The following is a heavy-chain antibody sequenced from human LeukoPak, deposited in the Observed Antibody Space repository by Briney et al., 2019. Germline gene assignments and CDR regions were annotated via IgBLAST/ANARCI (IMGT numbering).Heavy chain of an antibody. D-gene: IGHD3-10*01. CDR3: ARSPYGSGSYYRD. CDR2: IYYSGST. Sequence: PSETLSLTCTVSGGSISSYYWSWIRQPPGKGLEWIGYIYYSGSTNYNPSLKSRVTISVDTSKNQFSLKLSSVTAADTAVYYCARSPYGSGSYYRDWGQGTLVTVSS. J-gene: IGHJ4*02. V-gene: IGHV4-59*01. CDR1: GGSISSYY.